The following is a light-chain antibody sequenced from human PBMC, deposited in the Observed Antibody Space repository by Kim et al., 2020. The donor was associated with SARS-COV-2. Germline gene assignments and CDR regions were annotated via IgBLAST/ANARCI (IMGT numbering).Light chain of an antibody. J-gene: IGKJ2*01. Sequence: DIVMTQSPDSLAVSLGERATINCKSSQSVLYSSNNKNYLAWYQQKPGQPPKLLIYWASTRESGVPDRFSGSGCGTDFTLTISSLQAEDVAVYYCQQYYSTSMYTFGQGTKLEI. CDR1: QSVLYSSNNKNY. V-gene: IGKV4-1*01. CDR2: WAS. CDR3: QQYYSTSMYT.